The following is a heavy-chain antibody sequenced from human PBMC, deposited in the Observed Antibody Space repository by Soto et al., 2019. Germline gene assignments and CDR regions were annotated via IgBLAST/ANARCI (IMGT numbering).Heavy chain of an antibody. J-gene: IGHJ4*02. Sequence: GGSLRLSCAASGFTFSSYAMSWVRQAPGKGLEWVSAISGSGGSTYYADSVKGRFTISRDNSKNTLYLQMNSLRAEDTAVYYWAKGKTYYDFWSGYYYFDYWGQGTLVTVSS. D-gene: IGHD3-3*01. CDR3: AKGKTYYDFWSGYYYFDY. CDR1: GFTFSSYA. V-gene: IGHV3-23*01. CDR2: ISGSGGST.